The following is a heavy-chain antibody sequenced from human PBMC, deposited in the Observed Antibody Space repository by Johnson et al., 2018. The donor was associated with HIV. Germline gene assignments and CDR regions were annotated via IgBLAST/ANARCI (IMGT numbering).Heavy chain of an antibody. CDR3: ANSRGYGDAFDI. Sequence: QVQLVESGGGVVQPGRSLRLSCAASGFTFSSYAMHWVRQAPGKGLEWVAVISYDGSNKYYADSVTGRFTISRDNSKNTLYLQMNSLRAEDTAVYYCANSRGYGDAFDIWGQGTMVTVSS. J-gene: IGHJ3*02. CDR1: GFTFSSYA. D-gene: IGHD5-18*01. V-gene: IGHV3-30-3*01. CDR2: ISYDGSNK.